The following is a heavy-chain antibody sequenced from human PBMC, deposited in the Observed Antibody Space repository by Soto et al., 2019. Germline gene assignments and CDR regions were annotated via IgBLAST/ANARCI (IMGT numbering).Heavy chain of an antibody. Sequence: PSETLSLTXKVSGGSISNPDYYWSWIRQPPGKGLEWIGYINYSGNTYYNPSLKSRVFISVDTSKNQISLRLSSVTAADTAVYYCARVFTLTYNWFDPWGQGTLVTVSS. CDR2: INYSGNT. CDR1: GGSISNPDYY. CDR3: ARVFTLTYNWFDP. D-gene: IGHD3-22*01. V-gene: IGHV4-30-4*01. J-gene: IGHJ5*02.